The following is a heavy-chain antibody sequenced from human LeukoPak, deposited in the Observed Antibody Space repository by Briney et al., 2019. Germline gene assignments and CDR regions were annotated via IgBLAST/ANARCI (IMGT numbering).Heavy chain of an antibody. Sequence: WVAVIWYDGSNKYYADSVKGRFTISRDNSKNTLYLQMNSLRAEDTAVYYCARGSGYYYFDYWGQGTLVTVSS. CDR3: ARGSGYYYFDY. J-gene: IGHJ4*02. CDR2: IWYDGSNK. V-gene: IGHV3-33*01. D-gene: IGHD3-22*01.